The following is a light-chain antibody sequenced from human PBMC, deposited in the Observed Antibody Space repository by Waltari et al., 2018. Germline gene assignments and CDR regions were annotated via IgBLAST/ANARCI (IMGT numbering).Light chain of an antibody. CDR1: KWGNIY. CDR3: QAWDRSAAV. V-gene: IGLV3-1*01. J-gene: IGLJ1*01. Sequence: SDDLIQPPSVSVSPGQTATITCSGDKWGNIYTSWYHQRPVQSPVLVIYQDTKRPSGIPERFFGSNSGNTATLTISGTQPMDEADYYCQAWDRSAAVFGTGTKVTVL. CDR2: QDT.